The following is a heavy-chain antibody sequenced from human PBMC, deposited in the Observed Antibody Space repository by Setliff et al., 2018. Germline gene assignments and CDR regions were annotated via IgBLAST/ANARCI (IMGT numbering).Heavy chain of an antibody. V-gene: IGHV1-69*05. J-gene: IGHJ6*03. CDR3: AREGVDSRSSTDYRYYMDV. D-gene: IGHD6-6*01. CDR1: GGTFKNYG. Sequence: ASVKVSCKASGGTFKNYGISWVRQAPGQGLEWMGGIIPIFGTTNYAQKFQGRATIITDESTSTAYMELSSLRSEDTAVYYCAREGVDSRSSTDYRYYMDVWSKGTTVTVSS. CDR2: IIPIFGTT.